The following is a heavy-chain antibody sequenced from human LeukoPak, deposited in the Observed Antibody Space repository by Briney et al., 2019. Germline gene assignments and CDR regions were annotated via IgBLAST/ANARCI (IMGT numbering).Heavy chain of an antibody. Sequence: GGSLRLSRVASGFTFSSYAMSWVRQAPGKGLEWVSAISGSGDNTYYADSVKGRFTISRDNSKNTLYLQMNSLRAEDTAVYYCAKDFDGYSTPYFDYWGQGTLVTVSS. CDR2: ISGSGDNT. D-gene: IGHD5-24*01. V-gene: IGHV3-23*01. CDR1: GFTFSSYA. CDR3: AKDFDGYSTPYFDY. J-gene: IGHJ4*02.